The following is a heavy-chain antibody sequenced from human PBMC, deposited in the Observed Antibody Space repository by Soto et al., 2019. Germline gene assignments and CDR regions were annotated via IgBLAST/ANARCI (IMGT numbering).Heavy chain of an antibody. Sequence: PGGSLRLSCAASGFAFSNNYMSWVRQAPGKGLEWVSLIHSGGGTYYADSVKGRFTISRDTSKNTLYLQLNSLRAEDTAVYYCARTYYYDSSGYYYPYNWFDPWGKGTLVTVSS. CDR2: IHSGGGT. J-gene: IGHJ5*02. CDR3: ARTYYYDSSGYYYPYNWFDP. V-gene: IGHV3-53*01. D-gene: IGHD3-22*01. CDR1: GFAFSNNY.